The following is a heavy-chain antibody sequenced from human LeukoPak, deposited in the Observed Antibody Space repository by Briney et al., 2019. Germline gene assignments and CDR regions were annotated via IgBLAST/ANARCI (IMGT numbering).Heavy chain of an antibody. CDR2: IYTSGST. CDR3: GRGLDIVVVPAQGVDWFDP. CDR1: GGSISSHY. J-gene: IGHJ5*02. Sequence: SETLSLTCTVSGGSISSHYWSWIRQPAGKGLEWIGRIYTSGSTNYNPSLKSRVTMAVDTSKNQFSLKLSSVTAADTAVYYCGRGLDIVVVPAQGVDWFDPWGQGTLVNVSS. D-gene: IGHD2-2*03. V-gene: IGHV4-4*07.